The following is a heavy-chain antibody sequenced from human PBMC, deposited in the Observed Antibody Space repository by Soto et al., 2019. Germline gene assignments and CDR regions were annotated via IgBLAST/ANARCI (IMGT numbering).Heavy chain of an antibody. D-gene: IGHD2-15*01. Sequence: ASVKVSCKASGYTFTGYYMHWVRQAPGQGLEWMGWINPNSGGTNYAQKFQGWVTMTRDTSISTAYMELSRLRSDDTAVYYCARDRRPSAAPSIYYYYGMDVWGQGTTVTVSS. CDR3: ARDRRPSAAPSIYYYYGMDV. V-gene: IGHV1-2*04. CDR1: GYTFTGYY. J-gene: IGHJ6*02. CDR2: INPNSGGT.